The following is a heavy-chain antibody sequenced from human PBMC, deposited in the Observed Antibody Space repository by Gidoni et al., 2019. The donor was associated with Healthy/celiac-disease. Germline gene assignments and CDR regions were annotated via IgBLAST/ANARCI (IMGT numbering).Heavy chain of an antibody. Sequence: QVQPVSSGGGVVQPGRSLRLPCAASGLTFSSYGMHWVRQAPAKGLEWVAVISYDGSNKYYADSVKGRFTISRDNSKNTLYLQMNSLRAEDTAVYYCASPTYYYDSSGYSDWGQGTLVTVSS. CDR1: GLTFSSYG. CDR2: ISYDGSNK. V-gene: IGHV3-30*03. J-gene: IGHJ4*02. CDR3: ASPTYYYDSSGYSD. D-gene: IGHD3-22*01.